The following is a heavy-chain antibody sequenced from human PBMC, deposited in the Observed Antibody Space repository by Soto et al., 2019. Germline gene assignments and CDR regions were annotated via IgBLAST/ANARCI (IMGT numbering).Heavy chain of an antibody. D-gene: IGHD3-10*01. V-gene: IGHV4-4*07. J-gene: IGHJ6*02. CDR1: GGSISSYY. CDR3: ARDYYGSGSPVYYDYGMDV. CDR2: IYTSGST. Sequence: QVQLQESGPGLVKPSETLSLTCTVSGGSISSYYWSWIRQPAGKGLEWIGRIYTSGSTNYNPSLKSRVTMSVDTSKNQFSLKLSSVTAADTAVYYCARDYYGSGSPVYYDYGMDVWGQGTTVTVS.